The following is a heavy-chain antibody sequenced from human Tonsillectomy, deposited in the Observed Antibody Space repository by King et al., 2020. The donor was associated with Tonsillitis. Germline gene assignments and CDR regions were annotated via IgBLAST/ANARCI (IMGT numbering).Heavy chain of an antibody. CDR1: GFTFSNYW. Sequence: VQLVESGGGLVQPGGSLRLSCAASGFTFSNYWVHWVRQAPGKGLVVVSRINSDGSSTTYADAVKGRFTISRDNAKNTRYLQMNSLRAEDTAVYYCARGGSGWYGRVDYWGQGTLVTVSS. CDR3: ARGGSGWYGRVDY. D-gene: IGHD6-19*01. V-gene: IGHV3-74*01. CDR2: INSDGSST. J-gene: IGHJ4*02.